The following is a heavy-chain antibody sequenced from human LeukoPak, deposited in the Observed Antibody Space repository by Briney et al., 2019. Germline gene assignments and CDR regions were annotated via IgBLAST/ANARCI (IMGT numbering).Heavy chain of an antibody. CDR2: ISYSGST. Sequence: SETLSLTCSVSGGSISGHYWTWIRQPPGKGLEWIGYISYSGSTNYNPSLKSRVTISVDTSKNQFSLKLSSVTAADTAVYCCAREPRFPGYYMDVWGKGTTVTVSS. CDR1: GGSISGHY. J-gene: IGHJ6*03. V-gene: IGHV4-59*11. CDR3: AREPRFPGYYMDV. D-gene: IGHD2-21*01.